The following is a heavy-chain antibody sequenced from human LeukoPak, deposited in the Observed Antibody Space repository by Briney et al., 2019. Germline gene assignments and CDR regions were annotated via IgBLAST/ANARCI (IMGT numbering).Heavy chain of an antibody. CDR1: GFTFSNTY. CDR2: IYSGGGT. J-gene: IGHJ6*02. V-gene: IGHV3-53*01. D-gene: IGHD3-10*01. Sequence: GGSLRLSCAASGFTFSNTYMSWVRQAPGKELEWVSLIYSGGGTYSADSVKGRFTISRDISKNTLYLQMNSLRAEDTAVYYCARDRNNYLGGYYYYGMDVWGQGTTVTVSS. CDR3: ARDRNNYLGGYYYYGMDV.